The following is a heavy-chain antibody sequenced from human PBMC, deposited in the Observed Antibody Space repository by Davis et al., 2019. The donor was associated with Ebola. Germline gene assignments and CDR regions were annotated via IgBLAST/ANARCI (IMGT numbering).Heavy chain of an antibody. D-gene: IGHD2-21*01. Sequence: GGSLRPSCAASGFTFSSYAMSWVRQAPGKGLEWVSAISGSGGSTYYADSVKGRFTISRDNSKNTLYLQMNSLRAEDTAVYYCEKNPTRVDCQLFDYWGQGTLVTVSS. CDR2: ISGSGGST. V-gene: IGHV3-23*01. CDR1: GFTFSSYA. CDR3: EKNPTRVDCQLFDY. J-gene: IGHJ4*02.